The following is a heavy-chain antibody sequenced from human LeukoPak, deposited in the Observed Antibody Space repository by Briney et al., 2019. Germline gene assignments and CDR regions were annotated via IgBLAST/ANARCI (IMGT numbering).Heavy chain of an antibody. V-gene: IGHV4-30-2*01. CDR1: GGSISSGGYS. Sequence: PSETLSLTCAVSGGSISSGGYSWSWIRQPPGKGLEWIGYIYHSGSTYYNPSLKSRVTISVDRSKNQFSLKLSSVTAADTAVYYCARVTSYDIFPDAFDIWGQGTMVTVSS. CDR3: ARVTSYDIFPDAFDI. CDR2: IYHSGST. J-gene: IGHJ3*02. D-gene: IGHD3-9*01.